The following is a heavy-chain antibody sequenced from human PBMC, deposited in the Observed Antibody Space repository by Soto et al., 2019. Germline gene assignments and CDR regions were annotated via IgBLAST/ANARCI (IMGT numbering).Heavy chain of an antibody. D-gene: IGHD3-22*01. CDR3: SRESGTYDSSGPDAFDI. V-gene: IGHV1-69*08. CDR1: GGTFSSYI. J-gene: IGHJ3*02. CDR2: IIPIVAIA. Sequence: QVQLVQSGAEVKKPGSSVTVSCKASGGTFSSYIINWVRQAPGQGLEWMGRIIPIVAIANYAQKFQGRVTICSDKPTRTAYRELSSLRSEDTAVYYSSRESGTYDSSGPDAFDIWGQGTMVTVSS.